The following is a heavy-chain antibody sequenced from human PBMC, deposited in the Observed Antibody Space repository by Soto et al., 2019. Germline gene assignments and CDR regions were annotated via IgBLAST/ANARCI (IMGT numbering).Heavy chain of an antibody. CDR1: GFTFNTYA. CDR3: AKNYFFDS. CDR2: ISTTDAT. J-gene: IGHJ4*02. Sequence: PGGSLRLSCAASGFTFNTYAMSWVRQAPGKGLEWVSSISTTDATYYADSVKGHFTISRDNFKNTLYLQMNSLRVEDTAIYYSAKNYFFDSWGPGTLVTVSS. V-gene: IGHV3-23*01.